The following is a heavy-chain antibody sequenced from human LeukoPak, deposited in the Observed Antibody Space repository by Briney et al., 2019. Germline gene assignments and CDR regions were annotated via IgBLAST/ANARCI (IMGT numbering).Heavy chain of an antibody. V-gene: IGHV3-48*02. CDR1: GFTFSSYS. D-gene: IGHD5/OR15-5a*01. CDR2: ISSSSSTI. J-gene: IGHJ4*02. Sequence: PGGSLRLSCAASGFTFSSYSMNWVRQAPGKGLEWVSYISSSSSTIHYADSLKGRFTISRDNAKNSLYLQMNSLRDEDTAVYYCARQRLGSCDYWGQEPLVTVSS. CDR3: ARQRLGSCDY.